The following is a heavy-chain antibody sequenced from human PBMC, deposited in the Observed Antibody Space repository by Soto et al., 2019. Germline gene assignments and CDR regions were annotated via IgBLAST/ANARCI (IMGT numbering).Heavy chain of an antibody. CDR2: TSGSGGST. CDR3: AKSGLDSSGYYLWHFDY. V-gene: IGHV3-23*01. J-gene: IGHJ4*02. D-gene: IGHD3-22*01. CDR1: GFTFSSYA. Sequence: EVQLLESGGGLVQPGGSLRLSCAASGFTFSSYAMSWVRQAPGTGLEWGSATSGSGGSTYYADSVKGRVTISRDNSKNTLYLQRNSRRAEDTAVYYCAKSGLDSSGYYLWHFDYWGQGTLVTVSS.